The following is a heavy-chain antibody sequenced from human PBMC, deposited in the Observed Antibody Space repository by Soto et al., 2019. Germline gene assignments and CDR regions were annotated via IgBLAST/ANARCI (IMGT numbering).Heavy chain of an antibody. Sequence: QVQLQQWGAGLLKPSETLSLTCAVYGGFVSSGSYYWSWIRQPPGKGLEWIGEMSHSGGTHFNPSPKRLVTISVDASKNQFSLKMSSVTAADTALYYCARVERGTATTVVDAFDIWGPGTMVTVSS. CDR2: MSHSGGT. D-gene: IGHD1-1*01. CDR3: ARVERGTATTVVDAFDI. V-gene: IGHV4-34*01. CDR1: GGFVSSGSYY. J-gene: IGHJ3*02.